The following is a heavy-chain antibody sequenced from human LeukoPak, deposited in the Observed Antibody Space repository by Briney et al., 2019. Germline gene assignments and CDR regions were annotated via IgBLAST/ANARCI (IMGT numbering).Heavy chain of an antibody. CDR3: ARDSLLLWFGELTEFDY. D-gene: IGHD3-10*01. CDR2: ISAYNGNT. Sequence: ASVKVSCKASGYTFTSYYMHWVRQAPGQGLEWMGWISAYNGNTNYAQKLQGRVTMTTDTSTSTAYMELRSLRSDDTAVYYCARDSLLLWFGELTEFDYWGQGTLVTVSS. CDR1: GYTFTSYY. J-gene: IGHJ4*02. V-gene: IGHV1-18*04.